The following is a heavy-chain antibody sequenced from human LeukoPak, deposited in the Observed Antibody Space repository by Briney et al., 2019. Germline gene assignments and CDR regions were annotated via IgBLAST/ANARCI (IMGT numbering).Heavy chain of an antibody. Sequence: ASVKVSCKASGYTFTSYDINWVRQATGQGLEWMGWMNPNSGNTGYAQKFQGRVTITRNTSISTAYMELSSLRSEDTAVYYCARVCYASPTDAFDIWGQGTMVTVSS. D-gene: IGHD2-15*01. CDR3: ARVCYASPTDAFDI. V-gene: IGHV1-8*03. J-gene: IGHJ3*02. CDR2: MNPNSGNT. CDR1: GYTFTSYD.